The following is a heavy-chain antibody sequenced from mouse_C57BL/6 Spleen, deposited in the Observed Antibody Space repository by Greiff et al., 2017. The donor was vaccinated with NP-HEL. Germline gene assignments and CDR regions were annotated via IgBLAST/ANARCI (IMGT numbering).Heavy chain of an antibody. CDR1: GYTFTSYW. Sequence: QVQLKQPGTELVKPGASVKLSCKASGYTFTSYWMHWVKQRPGQGLEWIGNINPSNGGTNYNEKFKSKATLTVDKSSSTAYMQLSSLTSEDSAVHYCAREYYGSSLWFAYWGQGTLVTVSA. V-gene: IGHV1-53*01. CDR3: AREYYGSSLWFAY. D-gene: IGHD1-1*01. J-gene: IGHJ3*01. CDR2: INPSNGGT.